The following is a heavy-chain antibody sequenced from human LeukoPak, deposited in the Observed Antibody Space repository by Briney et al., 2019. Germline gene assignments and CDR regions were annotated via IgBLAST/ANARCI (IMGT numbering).Heavy chain of an antibody. D-gene: IGHD2-15*01. CDR1: GGTFSSYA. V-gene: IGHV1-69*01. Sequence: GSSVKVSCKASGGTFSSYAISWVRQAPGQGLEWMGGIIPIFGTANYAQKLQGRVTITADESTSTAYMELSSLRSEDTAVYYCARAPGPYCSGGSCYGLDYWGQGTLVTVSS. CDR3: ARAPGPYCSGGSCYGLDY. J-gene: IGHJ4*02. CDR2: IIPIFGTA.